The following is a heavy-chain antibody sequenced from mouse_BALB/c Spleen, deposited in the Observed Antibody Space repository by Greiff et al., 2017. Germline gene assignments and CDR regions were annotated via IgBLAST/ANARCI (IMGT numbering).Heavy chain of an antibody. V-gene: IGHV7-3*02. CDR1: GFTLTDYY. CDR2: IRNKANGYTT. CDR3: ARDEAY. Sequence: EVMLVESGGGLVQPGGSLRLSCATSGFTLTDYYMSWVRQPPGKALEWLGFIRNKANGYTTEYSASVKGRFTISRDNSQSILYLQMNTLRAEDSATYYCARDEAYWGQGTLVTVSA. J-gene: IGHJ3*01.